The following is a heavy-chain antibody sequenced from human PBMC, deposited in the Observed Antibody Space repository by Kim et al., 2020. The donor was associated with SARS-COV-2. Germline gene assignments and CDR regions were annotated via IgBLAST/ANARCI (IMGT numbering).Heavy chain of an antibody. D-gene: IGHD2-21*01. J-gene: IGHJ5*02. Sequence: ADAVNGRFTISRDNSKNMVYLQMNSLRAVDTAVYFCVKAYDCSLPYWFDPWGQGTLVTVSA. CDR3: VKAYDCSLPYWFDP. V-gene: IGHV3-23*01.